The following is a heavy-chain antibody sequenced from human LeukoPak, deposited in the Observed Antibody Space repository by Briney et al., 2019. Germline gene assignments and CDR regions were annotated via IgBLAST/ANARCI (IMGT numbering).Heavy chain of an antibody. D-gene: IGHD3-9*01. J-gene: IGHJ6*02. CDR2: INHSGST. V-gene: IGHV4-34*01. Sequence: SETLSLTCAVYGGSFSGYYWSWIRQPPGKGPEWIGEINHSGSTNYNPSLKSRVTISVDTSKNQFSLRLSSVTAADTAVYYCARITIFPPVYYYYGMDVWGQGTTVTVSS. CDR1: GGSFSGYY. CDR3: ARITIFPPVYYYYGMDV.